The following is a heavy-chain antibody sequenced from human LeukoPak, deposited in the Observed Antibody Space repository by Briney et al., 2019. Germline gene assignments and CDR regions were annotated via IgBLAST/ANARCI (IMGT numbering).Heavy chain of an antibody. CDR2: IFYSGIT. V-gene: IGHV4-30-4*01. CDR3: VSRMTATGEFDY. CDR1: RGSINSGDYY. Sequence: SETLSLTCTVSRGSINSGDYYWSWIRQPPGKGLEWIGYIFYSGITYYNPSLKSRVTISIDTSKNQFSLKLNSVTAADTALYYCVSRMTATGEFDYWGQGTLVTVSS. J-gene: IGHJ4*02. D-gene: IGHD2/OR15-2a*01.